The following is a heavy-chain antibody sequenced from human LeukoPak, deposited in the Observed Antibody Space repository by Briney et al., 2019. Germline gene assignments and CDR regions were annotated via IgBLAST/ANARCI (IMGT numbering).Heavy chain of an antibody. CDR2: INAGNGNT. CDR1: GYTFTSYA. J-gene: IGHJ4*02. D-gene: IGHD2-21*02. CDR3: ARDICGGDCYSN. Sequence: ASVKVSCKASGYTFTSYAMHWVRQAPGQRLEWMGWINAGNGNTKYSQKFQGRVTITRDTYASTAYMELSSLRSEDTAVYYCARDICGGDCYSNWGQGTLVTVSS. V-gene: IGHV1-3*01.